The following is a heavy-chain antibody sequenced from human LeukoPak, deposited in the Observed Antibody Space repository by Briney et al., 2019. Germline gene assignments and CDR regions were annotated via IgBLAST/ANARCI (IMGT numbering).Heavy chain of an antibody. CDR2: INPSGGRT. J-gene: IGHJ3*02. Sequence: ASVKVSCKASGYTFTSYGISWVRQAPGQGLEWMGLINPSGGRTDYAQMFQGRVTMTRDMSTSTVYMELSSLRSDDTAEYFCARTQYSGSFYEPFDIWGQGTMVTVSS. CDR1: GYTFTSYG. V-gene: IGHV1-46*01. CDR3: ARTQYSGSFYEPFDI. D-gene: IGHD1-26*01.